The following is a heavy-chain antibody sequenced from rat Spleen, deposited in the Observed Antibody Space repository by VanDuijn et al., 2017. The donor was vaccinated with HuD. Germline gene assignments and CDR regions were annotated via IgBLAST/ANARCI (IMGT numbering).Heavy chain of an antibody. CDR1: GFTFSHYD. CDR3: AIYNNYGY. Sequence: EVQLVESGGGLVQPGRSMKLSCAASGFTFSHYDMAWVRQAPKKGLEWVAFISYDGSSTYYRDSVKGRFTISRDNAKSTLYLQMDSLRSEDTATYYCAIYNNYGYWGQGVMVTVSS. V-gene: IGHV5-7*01. D-gene: IGHD1-10*01. CDR2: ISYDGSST. J-gene: IGHJ2*01.